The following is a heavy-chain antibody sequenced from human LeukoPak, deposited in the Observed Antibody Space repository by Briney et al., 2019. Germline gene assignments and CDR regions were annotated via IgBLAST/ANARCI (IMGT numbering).Heavy chain of an antibody. CDR1: GGSISSYY. CDR2: IYYSGST. J-gene: IGHJ4*02. CDR3: ARLASGSYGPLTPFDY. V-gene: IGHV4-59*08. D-gene: IGHD1-26*01. Sequence: SETLSLTCTVSGGSISSYYWSWIRQPPGKGLEWMGYIYYSGSTNYNPSLKSRVTISVDTSKNQFSLRLSSVTAADTAVYYSARLASGSYGPLTPFDYWGQGTLVTVSS.